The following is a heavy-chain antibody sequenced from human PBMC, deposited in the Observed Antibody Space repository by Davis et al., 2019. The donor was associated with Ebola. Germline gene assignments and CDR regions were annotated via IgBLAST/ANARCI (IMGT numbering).Heavy chain of an antibody. CDR2: INHSGST. V-gene: IGHV4-34*01. J-gene: IGHJ4*02. D-gene: IGHD1-7*01. CDR3: ARGPTTSGLDY. CDR1: GGSFSGYY. Sequence: SETLSLTCAVYGGSFSGYYWSWIRHPPGKGLEWIGEINHSGSTNYNPSLKSRVTISVDTSKNQFSLKLSSVTAADTAVYYCARGPTTSGLDYWGQGTLVTVSS.